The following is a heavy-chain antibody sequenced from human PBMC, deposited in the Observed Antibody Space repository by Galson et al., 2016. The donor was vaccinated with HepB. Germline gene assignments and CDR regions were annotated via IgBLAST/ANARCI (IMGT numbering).Heavy chain of an antibody. CDR3: AREDPNIAVAALDY. CDR1: GFTFSRYG. D-gene: IGHD6-19*01. V-gene: IGHV3-33*01. J-gene: IGHJ4*02. CDR2: IWYDGTNK. Sequence: SLRLSCAASGFTFSRYGMHWVRQAPGEGLESVAFIWYDGTNKFYADSVKGRFTISRDNSKNTLYLQLNSLRPEDTAVYYCAREDPNIAVAALDYWGQGTLVTVSP.